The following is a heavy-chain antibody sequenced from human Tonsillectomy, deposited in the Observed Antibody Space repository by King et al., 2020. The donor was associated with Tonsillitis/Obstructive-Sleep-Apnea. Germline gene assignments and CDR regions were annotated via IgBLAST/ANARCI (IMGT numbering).Heavy chain of an antibody. J-gene: IGHJ5*02. V-gene: IGHV3-23*04. D-gene: IGHD3-10*02. CDR2: ISGSGGST. CDR3: AKAREMVGELNNWFDP. Sequence: VQLVESGGGLVQPGGSLRLSCAASGFTFSSYAMSWVRQAPGKGLEWVSAISGSGGSTYYADSVKGRFTISRDNSKNTLYLQMNSLRAEDTAVYYCAKAREMVGELNNWFDPWGQGTLVTVSS. CDR1: GFTFSSYA.